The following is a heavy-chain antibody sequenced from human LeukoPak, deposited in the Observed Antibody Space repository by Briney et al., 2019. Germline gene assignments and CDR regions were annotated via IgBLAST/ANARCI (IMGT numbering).Heavy chain of an antibody. CDR3: VRHLMTIFGVVIKPGPFDP. Sequence: SETLSLTCTVSGGSISSYYWSWIRQPPGKGLEWIGYIYYSGSTNYNPSLKSRVTISVDTSKNQFSLKLSSVTAADTAVYFCVRHLMTIFGVVIKPGPFDPWGQGTLVTVSS. D-gene: IGHD3-3*01. V-gene: IGHV4-59*01. CDR2: IYYSGST. CDR1: GGSISSYY. J-gene: IGHJ5*02.